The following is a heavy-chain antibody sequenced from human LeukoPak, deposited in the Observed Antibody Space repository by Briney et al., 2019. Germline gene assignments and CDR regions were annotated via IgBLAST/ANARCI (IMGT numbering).Heavy chain of an antibody. Sequence: PGGSLRLSCAASGFTFSSYAMHWVRQAPGKGLEWVAVISYDGSNKYYADSVKGRFTISRDNSKNTLYLQMNSLRAEDTAVYYCARSLHYYDSSGYPTSFDYWGQGTLVTVSS. V-gene: IGHV3-30*04. CDR3: ARSLHYYDSSGYPTSFDY. CDR1: GFTFSSYA. J-gene: IGHJ4*02. D-gene: IGHD3-22*01. CDR2: ISYDGSNK.